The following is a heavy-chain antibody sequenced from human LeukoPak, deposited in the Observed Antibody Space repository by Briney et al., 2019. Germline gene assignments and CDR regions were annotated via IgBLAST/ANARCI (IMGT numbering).Heavy chain of an antibody. CDR1: GYIFTGYY. D-gene: IGHD2/OR15-2a*01. CDR2: INPNSGGT. Sequence: GASVKVSCKAPGYIFTGYYMHWVRQAPGQGLEWMGWINPNSGGTNYAQKFQGRVTMTRDTSISTAYMELSRLRSDDTAVYYCARGAKYFFDCLDYWGQGTLITVSS. J-gene: IGHJ4*02. CDR3: ARGAKYFFDCLDY. V-gene: IGHV1-2*02.